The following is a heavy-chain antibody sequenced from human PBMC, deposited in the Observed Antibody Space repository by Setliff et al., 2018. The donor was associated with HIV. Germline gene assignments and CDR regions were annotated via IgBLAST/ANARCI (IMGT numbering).Heavy chain of an antibody. CDR3: ARLSDTAMASFDS. CDR2: FYKSGST. V-gene: IGHV4-59*08. D-gene: IGHD5-18*01. CDR1: GGSLSGYH. J-gene: IGHJ4*02. Sequence: SETLSLTCSVSGGSLSGYHWSWIRQPPGKGLEWIGYFYKSGSTNSGPSFKSRVSMSGDTSKNQLSLKVTSVTAADTAVYYCARLSDTAMASFDSWGQGTLVTVSS.